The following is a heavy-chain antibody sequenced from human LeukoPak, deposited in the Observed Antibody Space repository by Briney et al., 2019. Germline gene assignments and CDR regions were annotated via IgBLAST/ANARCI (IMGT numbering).Heavy chain of an antibody. Sequence: SETLSLTCTVSGGSISSYYWSWIRQPPRTGLEWIGYIYYSGSTNYNPSLKSRVTISVDTSKNQFSLKLSSVTAADTAVYYCARRCDEDGKGYYYMDVWGKGTTVTISS. CDR1: GGSISSYY. CDR2: IYYSGST. V-gene: IGHV4-59*08. J-gene: IGHJ6*03. CDR3: ARRCDEDGKGYYYMDV. D-gene: IGHD4-23*01.